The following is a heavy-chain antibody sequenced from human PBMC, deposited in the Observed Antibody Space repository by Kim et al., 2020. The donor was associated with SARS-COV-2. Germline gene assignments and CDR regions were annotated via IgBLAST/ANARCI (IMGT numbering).Heavy chain of an antibody. CDR2: INPDGSEI. CDR1: GFNFNTDY. CDR3: TRDRVTGTGRGYLDY. D-gene: IGHD1-7*01. Sequence: GGSLRLSCAASGFNFNTDYMSWVRQAPGKGLEWVANINPDGSEIYYVDSLKGRFAISRDNTKNSLYLQMNSLRVEDTATYYCTRDRVTGTGRGYLDYWGQGTPVTVSS. V-gene: IGHV3-7*01. J-gene: IGHJ4*02.